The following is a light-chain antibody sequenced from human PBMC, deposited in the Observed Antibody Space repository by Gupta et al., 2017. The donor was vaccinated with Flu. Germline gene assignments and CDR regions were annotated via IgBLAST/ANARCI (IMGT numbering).Light chain of an antibody. V-gene: IGLV2-8*01. J-gene: IGLJ3*02. CDR2: EVS. Sequence: VTISCTGTSSDVGGNNYVFWYQQDPGQAPNLLIYEVSSRHSGVPDRFSGSKCDTTAALTVTRLQAEDEADYYWSSYAGSNNVGVFGGGTKLTVL. CDR1: SSDVGGNNY. CDR3: SSYAGSNNVGV.